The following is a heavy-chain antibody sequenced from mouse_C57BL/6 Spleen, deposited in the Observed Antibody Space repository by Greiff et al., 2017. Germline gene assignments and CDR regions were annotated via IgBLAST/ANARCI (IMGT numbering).Heavy chain of an antibody. J-gene: IGHJ4*01. V-gene: IGHV1-81*01. CDR2: IYPRSGNT. CDR1: GYTFTSYG. CDR3: ARGYYGSSYENYAMDY. D-gene: IGHD1-1*01. Sequence: VQLQQSGAELARPGASVKLSCKASGYTFTSYGISWVKQRTGQGLEWIGEIYPRSGNTYYNEKFKGKATLTADKSSSTAYMELRSLTSEDSAVYFCARGYYGSSYENYAMDYWGQGTSVTVSS.